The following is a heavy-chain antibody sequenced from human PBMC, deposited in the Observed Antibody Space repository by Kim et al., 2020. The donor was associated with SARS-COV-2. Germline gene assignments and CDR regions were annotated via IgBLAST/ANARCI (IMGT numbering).Heavy chain of an antibody. V-gene: IGHV4-4*07. CDR3: ARDRGAWRSPLRILEWLLPLEL. CDR2: IYTSGST. Sequence: SETLSLTCTVSGGSISSYYWSWIRQPAGKGLEWIGRIYTSGSTNYNPSLKSRVTMSVDTSKNQFSLKLSSVTAADTAVYYCARDRGAWRSPLRILEWLLPLELWGQGTLVTVSS. D-gene: IGHD3-3*01. J-gene: IGHJ4*02. CDR1: GGSISSYY.